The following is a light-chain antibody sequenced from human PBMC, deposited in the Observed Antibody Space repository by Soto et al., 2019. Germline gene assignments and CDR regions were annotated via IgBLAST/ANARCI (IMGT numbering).Light chain of an antibody. V-gene: IGKV1-5*01. Sequence: DIQMTQPPSTLSASVGDRVTITFRASQSINTWLAWYQQKPGKVPNLLIYDSTNLESGVPSRFSGSGSGTEFTLTISNLQPDDFATYYCQQFKDYVWTFGQGTKVDIK. CDR1: QSINTW. J-gene: IGKJ1*01. CDR2: DST. CDR3: QQFKDYVWT.